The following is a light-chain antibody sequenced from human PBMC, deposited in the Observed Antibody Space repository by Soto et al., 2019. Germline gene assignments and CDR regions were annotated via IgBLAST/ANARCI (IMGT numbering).Light chain of an antibody. CDR1: QSVSKW. CDR3: QQYDNLPFT. Sequence: DIQMTQSPSTLSASVGDTINITCRASQSVSKWLAWYQQKPEKAPKLIIFKASTLQSGVPSRFSASGFGTEFTLTISSLQPEDFATYYCQQYDNLPFTFGPGTKVDIK. J-gene: IGKJ3*01. CDR2: KAS. V-gene: IGKV1-5*03.